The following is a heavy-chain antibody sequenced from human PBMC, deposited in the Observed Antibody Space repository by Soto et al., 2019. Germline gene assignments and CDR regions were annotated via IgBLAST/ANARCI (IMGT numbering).Heavy chain of an antibody. V-gene: IGHV3-23*01. Sequence: GGSLRLSCAASGFTFISYAMSWVRQATGKGLEWVSAISGSGGSTYYADSVKGRFTISRDNSKNTLYLQMNSLRAEDTAVYYCAKDGSAAGISGWFDPWGQGTLVTVSS. D-gene: IGHD6-13*01. J-gene: IGHJ5*02. CDR1: GFTFISYA. CDR3: AKDGSAAGISGWFDP. CDR2: ISGSGGST.